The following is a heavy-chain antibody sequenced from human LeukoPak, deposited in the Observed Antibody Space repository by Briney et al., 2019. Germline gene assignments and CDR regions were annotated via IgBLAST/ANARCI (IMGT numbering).Heavy chain of an antibody. CDR1: GGSISSSSYY. CDR2: IYYSGST. V-gene: IGHV4-39*01. D-gene: IGHD2-2*01. J-gene: IGHJ6*03. CDR3: ARYAVPAALYYYYYYMDV. Sequence: PSETLSLTCTVSGGSISSSSYYWGWIRHPPGKGLEWIGRIYYSGSTYYNPSLKSRVTISVDTSKNQFSLKLSSVTAADTAVCYCARYAVPAALYYYYYYMDVWGKGTTVTVSS.